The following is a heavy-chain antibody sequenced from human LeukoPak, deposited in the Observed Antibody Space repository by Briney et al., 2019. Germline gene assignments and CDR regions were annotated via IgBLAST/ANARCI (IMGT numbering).Heavy chain of an antibody. CDR1: GFTFSSCS. CDR3: ARDSLYCSSTSCSYSGGYYMDV. CDR2: ISSSSSYI. V-gene: IGHV3-21*01. D-gene: IGHD2-2*01. Sequence: GGSLRLSCAASGFTFSSCSMNWVRQAPGKGLEWVSSISSSSSYIYYADSVKGRFTISRDNAKNSLYLQMNSLRAEDTAVYYCARDSLYCSSTSCSYSGGYYMDVWGKGTTVTVSS. J-gene: IGHJ6*03.